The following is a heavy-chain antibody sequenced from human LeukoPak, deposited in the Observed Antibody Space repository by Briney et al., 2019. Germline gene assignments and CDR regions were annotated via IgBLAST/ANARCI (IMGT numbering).Heavy chain of an antibody. CDR2: IYYSGST. Sequence: SETLSLTCTVSGGSISSRSCHWGWTRQPPGKGLEWIGSIYYSGSTYYNPSLKGRVTISVDTSKNQFSLKLTSVTAADTAVYYCARFRGDSALVGNYWGQGTLVTVSS. CDR3: ARFRGDSALVGNY. CDR1: GGSISSRSCH. V-gene: IGHV4-39*07. D-gene: IGHD5-18*01. J-gene: IGHJ4*02.